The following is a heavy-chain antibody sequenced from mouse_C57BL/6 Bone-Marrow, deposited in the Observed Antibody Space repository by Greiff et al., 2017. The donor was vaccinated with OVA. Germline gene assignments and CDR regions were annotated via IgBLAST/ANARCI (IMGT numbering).Heavy chain of an antibody. J-gene: IGHJ2*01. CDR2: IDPETGGT. CDR1: GYTFTDYE. V-gene: IGHV1-15*01. D-gene: IGHD1-1*01. CDR3: TRGGGLITTVVAHFDY. Sequence: QVQLKESGAELVRPGASVTLSCKASGYTFTDYEMHWVKQTPVHGLEWIGAIDPETGGTAYNQKFKGKAILTADKSSSTAYMELRSLTSEDSAVYYCTRGGGLITTVVAHFDYWGQGTTLTVSS.